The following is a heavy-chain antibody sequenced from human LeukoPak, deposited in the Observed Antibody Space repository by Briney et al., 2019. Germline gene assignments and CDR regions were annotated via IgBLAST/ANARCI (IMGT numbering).Heavy chain of an antibody. CDR2: INWNGGST. J-gene: IGHJ4*02. CDR1: GFTFDDYG. D-gene: IGHD3-16*02. CDR3: AREGYDYVWGSYRYTGTPDY. V-gene: IGHV3-20*04. Sequence: GGSLRLSCAASGFTFDDYGMSWVRQAPGKGLEWVSGINWNGGSTGYADSVKGRFTISRDNAKNSLYLQMNSLRAEDTALYYCAREGYDYVWGSYRYTGTPDYWGQGTLVTISS.